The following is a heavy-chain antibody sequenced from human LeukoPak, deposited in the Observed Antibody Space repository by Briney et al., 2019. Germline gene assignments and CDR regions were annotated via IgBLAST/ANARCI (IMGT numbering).Heavy chain of an antibody. Sequence: GGSLRLSCAASGITVSNYGMTWVRQAPGKGPEWVAYISPGGYTMHFADSVRGRFTISRDNGKKSVYLQMNSLTAEDTAVYYCAGGLDIAVAGPGGYFDYWGQGTLVTVSS. CDR1: GITVSNYG. CDR3: AGGLDIAVAGPGGYFDY. J-gene: IGHJ4*02. D-gene: IGHD6-19*01. V-gene: IGHV3-48*04. CDR2: ISPGGYTM.